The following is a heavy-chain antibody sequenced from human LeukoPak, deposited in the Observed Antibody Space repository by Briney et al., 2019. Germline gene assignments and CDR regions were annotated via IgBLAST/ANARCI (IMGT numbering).Heavy chain of an antibody. CDR1: GFTFTSSA. D-gene: IGHD2-15*01. CDR2: IVVGSGNT. J-gene: IGHJ5*02. CDR3: AADLRSGQSPFDP. Sequence: TSVKVSCKASGFTFTSSAMQWVRQARGQRLEWIGWIVVGSGNTNYAQKFQERVTITRDMSTSTAYMELSSLRSEDTAVYYCAADLRSGQSPFDPWGQGTLVTVSS. V-gene: IGHV1-58*02.